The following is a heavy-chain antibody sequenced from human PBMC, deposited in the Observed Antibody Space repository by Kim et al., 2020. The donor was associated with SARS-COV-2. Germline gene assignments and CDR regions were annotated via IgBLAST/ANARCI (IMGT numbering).Heavy chain of an antibody. CDR1: GFTFSSYS. V-gene: IGHV3-21*01. D-gene: IGHD2-21*02. J-gene: IGHJ4*02. CDR2: ISSSSSYI. CDR3: ASWEYPMGLFPRYSGDLDDY. Sequence: GGSLRLSCAASGFTFSSYSMNWVRQAPGKGLEWVSSISSSSSYIYYADSVKGRFTISRDNAKNSLYLQMNSLRAEDTAVYYCASWEYPMGLFPRYSGDLDDYWGQGTLVTVSS.